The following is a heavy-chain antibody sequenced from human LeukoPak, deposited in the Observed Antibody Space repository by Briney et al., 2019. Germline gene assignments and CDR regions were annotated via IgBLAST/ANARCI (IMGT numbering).Heavy chain of an antibody. CDR3: ARDYGGSSPFDY. J-gene: IGHJ4*02. D-gene: IGHD4-23*01. V-gene: IGHV3-30*02. CDR1: GFIFSSYG. Sequence: GGSLRLSCVASGFIFSSYGMHWVRQAPGKGLDWVAFIRYDGSNKYYADSVKGRFTISRDNSKNTLYLQMNSLRAEDTAVYYCARDYGGSSPFDYWGQGTLVTVSS. CDR2: IRYDGSNK.